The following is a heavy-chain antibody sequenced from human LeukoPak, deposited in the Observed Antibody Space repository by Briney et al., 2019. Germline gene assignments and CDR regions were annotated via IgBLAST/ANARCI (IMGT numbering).Heavy chain of an antibody. CDR1: GFTFSSYA. Sequence: GGSLRLSCAASGFTFSSYAMSWVRQAPGKGLEWVSAISGSGGSTYYADSVKGRFTISRDNSKNTLYLQMNILRAEDTAVYYCAKDKPYSSGWYSPFDYWGQGTLVTVSS. D-gene: IGHD6-19*01. V-gene: IGHV3-23*01. J-gene: IGHJ4*02. CDR3: AKDKPYSSGWYSPFDY. CDR2: ISGSGGST.